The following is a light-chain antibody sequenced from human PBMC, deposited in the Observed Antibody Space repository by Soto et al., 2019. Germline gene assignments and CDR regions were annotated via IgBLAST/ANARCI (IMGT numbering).Light chain of an antibody. J-gene: IGKJ3*01. V-gene: IGKV1-5*03. Sequence: DIQMTQSPSTLSASVGDRVNITCRASQSINGWLAWYQQKPGKAPKLPISRASDLQTGVPSRFSGSGSGTEFSLTISSLQTDDFATYYCQQYNSYFFTFGPGTKVDVK. CDR2: RAS. CDR3: QQYNSYFFT. CDR1: QSINGW.